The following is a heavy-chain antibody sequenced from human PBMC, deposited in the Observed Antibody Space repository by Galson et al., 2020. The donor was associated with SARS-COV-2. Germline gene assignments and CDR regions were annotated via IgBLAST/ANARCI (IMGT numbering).Heavy chain of an antibody. CDR1: GFTVSSNY. D-gene: IGHD3-9*01. CDR2: IYSGGTR. J-gene: IGHJ3*02. Sequence: GGSLRLSCAASGFTVSSNYMNWVRQAPGKGLEWVSVIYSGGTRYYADSVKGRFTVSRDNSKNTLYLQMNSLRAEDTAVYYCAREAESGYDILTGYYLSGAFDIWGQGTMVTVSS. CDR3: AREAESGYDILTGYYLSGAFDI. V-gene: IGHV3-66*01.